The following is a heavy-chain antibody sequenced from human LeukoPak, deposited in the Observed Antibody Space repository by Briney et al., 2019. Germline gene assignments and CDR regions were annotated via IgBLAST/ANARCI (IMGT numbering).Heavy chain of an antibody. CDR3: ATQRGTIFGVVSYGMDV. D-gene: IGHD3-3*01. J-gene: IGHJ6*02. CDR2: INPSGDGT. V-gene: IGHV1-46*01. CDR1: GHTFTTYY. Sequence: ASVKVSCKASGHTFTTYYVHLVRQAPGQELEWMGVINPSGDGTNYPQRFQGRVTLTRDTSTSTVYMELSSLRSEDTAIYYCATQRGTIFGVVSYGMDVWGQGTTVTVSS.